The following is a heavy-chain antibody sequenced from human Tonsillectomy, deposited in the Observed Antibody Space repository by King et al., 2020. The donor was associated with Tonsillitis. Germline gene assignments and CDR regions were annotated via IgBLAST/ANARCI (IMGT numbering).Heavy chain of an antibody. CDR3: ARLSSGWSAHYFDY. CDR1: GGSSSSYY. CDR2: IYTSGST. J-gene: IGHJ4*02. V-gene: IGHV4-4*07. D-gene: IGHD6-19*01. Sequence: VQLQESGPGLVKPSETLSLTCTVSGGSSSSYYWIWSRQPAGKGLEWIGHIYTSGSTNYNPSLKSRVTMSVVTSKNQFSLNLTSVTAADTAVYYCARLSSGWSAHYFDYWGRGTLVTVSS.